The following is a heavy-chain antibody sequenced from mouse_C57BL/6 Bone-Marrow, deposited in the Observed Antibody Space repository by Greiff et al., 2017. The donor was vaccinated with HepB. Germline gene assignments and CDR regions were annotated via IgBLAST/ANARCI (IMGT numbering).Heavy chain of an antibody. J-gene: IGHJ3*01. CDR3: ARGLRYQAWFAY. CDR1: GYTFTSYW. Sequence: QVQLQQPGAELVRPGSSVKLSCKASGYTFTSYWMHWVKQRPIQGLEWIGNIDPSDSETHYNQKFKDKATLTVDKSSSTACMQLSSLTSEDSAVYYCARGLRYQAWFAYWGQGTLVTVSA. CDR2: IDPSDSET. D-gene: IGHD1-1*01. V-gene: IGHV1-52*01.